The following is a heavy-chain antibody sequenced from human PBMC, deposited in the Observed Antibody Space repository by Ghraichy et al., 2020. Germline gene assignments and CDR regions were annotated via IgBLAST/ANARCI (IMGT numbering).Heavy chain of an antibody. D-gene: IGHD3-22*01. CDR3: ARELPRNYYDSSGALDI. CDR1: EFTFSSYW. J-gene: IGHJ3*02. Sequence: GESLNISCAASEFTFSSYWMSWAHQGPGKGLEWVANIKQDGSEKYYVDSVKGRFTISRDNAKNSLYLQMNSLRAEDTAVYYCARELPRNYYDSSGALDIWGQGTMVTVSS. V-gene: IGHV3-7*01. CDR2: IKQDGSEK.